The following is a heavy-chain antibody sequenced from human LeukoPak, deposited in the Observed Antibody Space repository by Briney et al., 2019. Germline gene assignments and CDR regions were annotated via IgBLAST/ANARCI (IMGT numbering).Heavy chain of an antibody. CDR1: GGSISSSSYY. D-gene: IGHD3-22*01. CDR3: ASHYYDSSGFYYIEDY. Sequence: PSETLSLTCTVSGGSISSSSYYWGWICQPPGKGLEWIGSIHYSGSTYYNPSLKSRVTISVDTSKNQFSLKLNSVTAADTAVYYCASHYYDSSGFYYIEDYWGQGTLVTVSS. V-gene: IGHV4-39*01. CDR2: IHYSGST. J-gene: IGHJ4*02.